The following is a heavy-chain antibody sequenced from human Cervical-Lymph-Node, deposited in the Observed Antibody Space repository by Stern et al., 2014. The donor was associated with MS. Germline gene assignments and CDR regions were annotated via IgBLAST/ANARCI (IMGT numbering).Heavy chain of an antibody. J-gene: IGHJ4*02. CDR1: GYTFAGYH. CDR3: ARDRDFSSWGDFDY. D-gene: IGHD6-13*01. V-gene: IGHV1-2*02. Sequence: QVRLVQSGAEVKTPGASVKVSCKASGYTFAGYHVQWVRQAPGQGLEWMGWILPKTGDTNYAQKFQGRVSMTGDTSISTAYMELSGLTFDDTATYYCARDRDFSSWGDFDYWGQGTLVTVSP. CDR2: ILPKTGDT.